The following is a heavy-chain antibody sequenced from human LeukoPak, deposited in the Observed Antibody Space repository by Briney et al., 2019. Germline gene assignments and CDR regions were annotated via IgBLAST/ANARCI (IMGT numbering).Heavy chain of an antibody. V-gene: IGHV3-7*01. J-gene: IGHJ5*02. Sequence: PGGSLRLSCAASGFTFSSYWMSWVRQAPGKGLEWVANIKQDGSEKHYVDSVKGRFTISRDNAKNSLYLQMNSLRAKDTAVYYCARDGTVTTPNWFDPWGQGTLVTVSS. CDR3: ARDGTVTTPNWFDP. CDR2: IKQDGSEK. D-gene: IGHD4-17*01. CDR1: GFTFSSYW.